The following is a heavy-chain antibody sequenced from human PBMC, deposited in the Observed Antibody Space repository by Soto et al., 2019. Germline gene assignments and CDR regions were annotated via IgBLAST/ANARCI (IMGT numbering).Heavy chain of an antibody. Sequence: GGSLRLSCAASGFTFSSYSMNWVRQAPGKGLEWVSSISSSSYIYYADSVKGRFTISRDNAKNSLYLQMNSLRAEDTAVYYCASPPEGGCILTYYYSYSMVGWGTGTTVTVSS. CDR1: GFTFSSYS. J-gene: IGHJ6*03. V-gene: IGHV3-21*01. D-gene: IGHD6-19*01. CDR3: ASPPEGGCILTYYYSYSMVG. CDR2: ISSSSYI.